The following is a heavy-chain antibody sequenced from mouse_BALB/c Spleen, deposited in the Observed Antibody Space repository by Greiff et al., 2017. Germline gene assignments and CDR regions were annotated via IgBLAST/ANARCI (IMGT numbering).Heavy chain of an antibody. CDR2: IDPANGNT. J-gene: IGHJ3*01. CDR1: GFNIKDTY. CDR3: ARLDDGSSAWFAY. V-gene: IGHV14-3*02. D-gene: IGHD2-3*01. Sequence: EVQLQQSGAELVKPGASVKLSCTASGFNIKDTYMHWVKQRPEQGLEWIGRIDPANGNTKYDPKFQGKATITADTSSNTAYLQLSSLTSEDTAVYYCARLDDGSSAWFAYWGQGTLVTVSA.